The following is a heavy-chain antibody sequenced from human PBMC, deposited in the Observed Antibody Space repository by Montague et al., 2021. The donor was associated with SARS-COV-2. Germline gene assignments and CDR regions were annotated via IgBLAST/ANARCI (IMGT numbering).Heavy chain of an antibody. CDR1: GFSLSTSGMC. J-gene: IGHJ3*02. CDR3: ARMRIAAAGSPFDI. Sequence: PALVKPTQTLTLTCTFSGFSLSTSGMCVSWIRQPPGKALEWLARIDWDDDKYYSTSLKTRHTISKDTSKNQVVLIMTNMDPVDTATYYCARMRIAAAGSPFDIWGQGTMVTVSS. D-gene: IGHD6-13*01. V-gene: IGHV2-70*11. CDR2: IDWDDDK.